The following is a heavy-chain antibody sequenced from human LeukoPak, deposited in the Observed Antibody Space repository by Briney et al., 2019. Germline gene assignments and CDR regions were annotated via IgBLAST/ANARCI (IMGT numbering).Heavy chain of an antibody. J-gene: IGHJ4*02. CDR3: ARRGFYDTSGYIFDY. Sequence: GGSLRLSCAASGFTLSTYEMNWVRQAPGKGLEWVSYITTSGSTMYYADSVKGRFTISRDNAKSSLYLQMNSLRAEDTAVYYCARRGFYDTSGYIFDYWGQGTLVTVSS. D-gene: IGHD3-22*01. V-gene: IGHV3-48*03. CDR1: GFTLSTYE. CDR2: ITTSGSTM.